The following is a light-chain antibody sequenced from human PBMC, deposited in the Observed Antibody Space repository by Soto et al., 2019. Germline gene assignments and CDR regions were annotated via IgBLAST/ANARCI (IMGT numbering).Light chain of an antibody. Sequence: DIQMTQSPSSLSASVGDRVTITCRASQSISSYLNWYQHKVGKAPKLLIYAASSLQSGVSSRFSCSGSGTDFTLTISSLQPEDFATYYCQQSYSASWTFGQGTKVEIK. CDR2: AAS. J-gene: IGKJ1*01. V-gene: IGKV1-39*01. CDR1: QSISSY. CDR3: QQSYSASWT.